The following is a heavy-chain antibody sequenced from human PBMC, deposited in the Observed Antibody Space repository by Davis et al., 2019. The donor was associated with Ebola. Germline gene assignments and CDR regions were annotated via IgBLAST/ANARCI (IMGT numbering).Heavy chain of an antibody. CDR1: GFSLSDST. Sequence: GGSLRLSCAASGFSLSDSTIHWVRQASGKGLEWVGRIRSKPKGYATAYAASVKGRFTISRDDSENTSYLQMNSLKIEDTAVYYCTRLGDYSDNGGHYWGQGTLVTVSS. V-gene: IGHV3-73*01. D-gene: IGHD4-17*01. CDR3: TRLGDYSDNGGHY. J-gene: IGHJ4*02. CDR2: IRSKPKGYAT.